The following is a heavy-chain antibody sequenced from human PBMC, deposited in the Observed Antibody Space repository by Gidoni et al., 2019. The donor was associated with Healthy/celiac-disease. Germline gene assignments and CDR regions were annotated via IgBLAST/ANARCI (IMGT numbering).Heavy chain of an antibody. D-gene: IGHD2-2*01. J-gene: IGHJ4*02. V-gene: IGHV1-18*01. CDR3: ARKRCRGYCSSTSCPTSFDY. Sequence: QLRLVQSGAEGKKPGASVKVSCKASGYTLPSYGISWVRQAPGQGLEWMGWNSASNGNTNYAPKLQGRVTMTTDTSTSTAYMELRRLRSDDTAVYYCARKRCRGYCSSTSCPTSFDYWGQGTLVTVSS. CDR1: GYTLPSYG. CDR2: NSASNGNT.